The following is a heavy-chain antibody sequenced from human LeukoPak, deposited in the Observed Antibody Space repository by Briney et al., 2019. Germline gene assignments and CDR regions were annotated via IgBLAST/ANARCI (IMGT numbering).Heavy chain of an antibody. CDR1: GGSFSGYY. CDR2: INHSGST. D-gene: IGHD2-2*01. CDR3: ARVVSAMPNWFDP. V-gene: IGHV4-34*01. Sequence: SETLSLTCAVYGGSFSGYYWSWIRQPPGKGLEWIGEINHSGSTNYNPSLKSRVTISVDTSKNQFSLKLSSVTAADTAVYYCARVVSAMPNWFDPWGQGTLVTVSP. J-gene: IGHJ5*02.